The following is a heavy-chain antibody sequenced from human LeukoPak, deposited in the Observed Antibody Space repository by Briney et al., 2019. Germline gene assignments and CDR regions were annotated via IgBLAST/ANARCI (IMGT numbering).Heavy chain of an antibody. V-gene: IGHV1-69*13. CDR2: IIPIFGTA. D-gene: IGHD2-15*01. Sequence: SVKVSCKASGGTFSSYAISWVRQAPGQGLEWMGGIIPIFGTANYAQKFQGRVTITADESTSTAYMELSSLRSEDTAVYYCARTSSRKLPSKRYFDYWGQGTLVTVSS. CDR1: GGTFSSYA. J-gene: IGHJ4*02. CDR3: ARTSSRKLPSKRYFDY.